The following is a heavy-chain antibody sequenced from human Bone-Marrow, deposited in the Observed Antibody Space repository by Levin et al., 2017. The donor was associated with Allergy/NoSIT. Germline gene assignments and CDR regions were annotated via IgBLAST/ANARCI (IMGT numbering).Heavy chain of an antibody. Sequence: SCAASGFNFNKYWMTWVRQAPGKGLDWVANIKPDGSAQYYVDSVKGRFTISRDNSKNSVHLQMDSLRADDTAIYYCARDWDGSGWSNDYWGQGTLVTVSS. CDR2: IKPDGSAQ. D-gene: IGHD6-19*01. J-gene: IGHJ4*02. CDR3: ARDWDGSGWSNDY. CDR1: GFNFNKYW. V-gene: IGHV3-7*01.